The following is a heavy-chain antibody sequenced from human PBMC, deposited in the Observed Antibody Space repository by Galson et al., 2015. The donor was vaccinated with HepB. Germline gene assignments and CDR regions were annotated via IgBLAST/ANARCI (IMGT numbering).Heavy chain of an antibody. V-gene: IGHV4-59*01. CDR2: IYYSGSS. D-gene: IGHD6-19*01. CDR3: ATYSSGWTALDY. Sequence: ETLSLTCTVSGGSISSYYWSWIRQPPGKGLEWIGYIYYSGSSNYNPSLKSRVTISIDTSKNQFSLKLSSVTAADTAVYYCATYSSGWTALDYWGQGTLVTVSS. CDR1: GGSISSYY. J-gene: IGHJ4*02.